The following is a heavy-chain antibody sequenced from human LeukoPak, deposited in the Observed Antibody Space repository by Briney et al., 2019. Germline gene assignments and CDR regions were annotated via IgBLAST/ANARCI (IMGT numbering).Heavy chain of an antibody. CDR1: GFTFSSYA. J-gene: IGHJ3*02. CDR2: ISWNSGSI. D-gene: IGHD6-19*01. V-gene: IGHV3-9*03. Sequence: GGSLRLSCAASGFTFSSYAMHWVRQAPGKGLEWVSGISWNSGSIGYADSVKGRFTISRDNAKNSLYLQMNSLRAEDMALYYCAKAVRPPVAGSSAFDIWGQGTMVTVSS. CDR3: AKAVRPPVAGSSAFDI.